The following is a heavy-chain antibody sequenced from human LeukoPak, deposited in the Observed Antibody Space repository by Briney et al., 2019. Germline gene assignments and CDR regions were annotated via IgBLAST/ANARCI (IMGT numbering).Heavy chain of an antibody. V-gene: IGHV3-33*01. Sequence: GGSLRPSCAASGFTFSSYGIRWVRQAPGKGLEWVAVVWYDGSEKYYADSVKGRFTISRDNSKNTLYLQMNSLRAEDTAIYYCARDRGDPDYYFDQWGQGTLVTVSS. J-gene: IGHJ4*02. CDR3: ARDRGDPDYYFDQ. D-gene: IGHD7-27*01. CDR2: VWYDGSEK. CDR1: GFTFSSYG.